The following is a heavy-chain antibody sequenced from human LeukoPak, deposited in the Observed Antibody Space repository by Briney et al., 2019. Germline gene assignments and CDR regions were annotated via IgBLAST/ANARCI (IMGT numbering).Heavy chain of an antibody. CDR3: AITFHYYGSGGFDY. V-gene: IGHV4-39*01. D-gene: IGHD3-10*01. CDR1: GGSISSSSYY. CDR2: IYYSGST. Sequence: SETLSLTCTVSGGSISSSSYYWGWIRQPPGKGLEWIGSIYYSGSTYYNPSLKSRVTISVDTSKNQFSLKLSSVTAADTAVYYCAITFHYYGSGGFDYWGQGTLVTVSS. J-gene: IGHJ4*02.